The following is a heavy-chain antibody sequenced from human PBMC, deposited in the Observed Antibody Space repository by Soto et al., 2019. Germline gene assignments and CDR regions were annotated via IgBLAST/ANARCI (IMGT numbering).Heavy chain of an antibody. CDR2: LSYEGSEE. J-gene: IGHJ4*02. D-gene: IGHD6-19*01. CDR1: GFNFGVFG. Sequence: LVESGGGVVQPGRSLRLSCVASGFNFGVFGMHWVRQAPGKGLEWLSVLSYEGSEEYYADSVRGRFTISRDNSKNTLFLQMDSLRVDDTGVYYCALTRRSSLLEVAGPGFEYWGQGTLVTVS. CDR3: ALTRRSSLLEVAGPGFEY. V-gene: IGHV3-30*03.